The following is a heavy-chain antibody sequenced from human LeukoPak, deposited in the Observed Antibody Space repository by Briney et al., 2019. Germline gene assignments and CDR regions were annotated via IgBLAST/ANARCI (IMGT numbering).Heavy chain of an antibody. CDR3: ARDPGL. CDR1: GFTFSSYA. V-gene: IGHV3-30-3*01. J-gene: IGHJ4*02. Sequence: GGSLRLSCAASGFTFSSYATHWVRQAPGKGLEWVAVISYDGSNKYYADSVKGRFTISRDNSKNTLYLQVNSLRTEDTAVYYCARDPGLWGQGTLVIVSS. D-gene: IGHD3/OR15-3a*01. CDR2: ISYDGSNK.